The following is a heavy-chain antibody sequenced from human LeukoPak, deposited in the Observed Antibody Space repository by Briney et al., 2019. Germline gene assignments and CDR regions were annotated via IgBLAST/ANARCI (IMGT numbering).Heavy chain of an antibody. D-gene: IGHD5-12*01. CDR2: IDSSGSTT. CDR1: RFYFSTYD. Sequence: GGSLRLSCTASRFYFSTYDMNWVRQVPGKGLEWVSYIDSSGSTTYYAGSVQGRFTISSDNTKNSLYLQMRGLRAEDTAFYYCASAHGGSGYDRPFDYWGQGTLVTVSS. V-gene: IGHV3-48*03. J-gene: IGHJ4*02. CDR3: ASAHGGSGYDRPFDY.